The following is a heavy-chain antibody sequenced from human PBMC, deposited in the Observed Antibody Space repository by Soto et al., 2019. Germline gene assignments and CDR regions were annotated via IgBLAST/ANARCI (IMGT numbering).Heavy chain of an antibody. CDR3: AREYCSGGSCYSLGRYLQH. D-gene: IGHD2-15*01. CDR1: GFTFSSYW. V-gene: IGHV3-74*01. CDR2: INSDGSST. J-gene: IGHJ1*01. Sequence: EVQLVESGGGLVQPGGSPRLSCAASGFTFSSYWMHWVRQAPGKGLAWVTRINSDGSSTSYADSVKGRFTISRDNAKTTLYLQMNSLRAEDTAVYYCAREYCSGGSCYSLGRYLQHWGQGTLVTVSS.